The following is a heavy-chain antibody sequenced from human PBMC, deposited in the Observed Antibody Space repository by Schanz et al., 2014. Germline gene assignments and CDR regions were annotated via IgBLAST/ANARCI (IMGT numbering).Heavy chain of an antibody. Sequence: DVQLLESGGGLVQPGGSLRLSCAASGFTFTNYAMSWVRQAPGKGLEWVSLISDSGDTAYYADSVKGRFTISRDNFKNTLYLQMNSLRAEDTAVYFCAKQHIVRGVIYLNWFDSWGQGTLVTVSS. D-gene: IGHD3-10*01. CDR3: AKQHIVRGVIYLNWFDS. J-gene: IGHJ5*01. CDR2: ISDSGDTA. V-gene: IGHV3-23*01. CDR1: GFTFTNYA.